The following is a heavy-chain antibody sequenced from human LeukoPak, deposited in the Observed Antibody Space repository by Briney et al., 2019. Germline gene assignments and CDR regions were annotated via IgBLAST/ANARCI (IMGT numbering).Heavy chain of an antibody. CDR2: ISYDGSNK. CDR1: GFTFSSYG. J-gene: IGHJ4*02. V-gene: IGHV3-30*18. D-gene: IGHD2-15*01. CDR3: ANSGGLGGGSYY. Sequence: GGSLRLSCAASGFTFSSYGMHWVRQAPGKGLEWVAVISYDGSNKYYADSVKGRFTISRDNSKNTLYLQMNSLRAGDAAVYYCANSGGLGGGSYYWGQGTLVTVSS.